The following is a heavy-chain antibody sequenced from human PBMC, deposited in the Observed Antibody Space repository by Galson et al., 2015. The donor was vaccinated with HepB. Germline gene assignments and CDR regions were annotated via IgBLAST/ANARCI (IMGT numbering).Heavy chain of an antibody. D-gene: IGHD2-2*01. V-gene: IGHV1-69*13. J-gene: IGHJ6*02. CDR2: IIPIFGTA. CDR3: ARGGSVRSTSCREFRFGECDYYGMDV. Sequence: SVKVSCKASGGIFGNYGISWVRQAPGQGLEWMGGIIPIFGTANYAQKFQGRVTITADESTSTAYMELSSLRSEDTAVYYCARGGSVRSTSCREFRFGECDYYGMDVWGQGTTVPVSS. CDR1: GGIFGNYG.